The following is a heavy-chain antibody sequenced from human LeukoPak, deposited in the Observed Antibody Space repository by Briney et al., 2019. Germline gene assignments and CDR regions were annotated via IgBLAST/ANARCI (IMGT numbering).Heavy chain of an antibody. Sequence: PGGSLRLSCAASGFTVSSNHMSWVRQAPGKGLEWVSVIYSGGSTYYADSVKGRFTISRDNSKNTLYLQMNSLRAEDTAVYYCARDYYDSSGYYWGAFDIWGQGTMVTVSS. CDR1: GFTVSSNH. CDR2: IYSGGST. J-gene: IGHJ3*02. D-gene: IGHD3-22*01. V-gene: IGHV3-53*01. CDR3: ARDYYDSSGYYWGAFDI.